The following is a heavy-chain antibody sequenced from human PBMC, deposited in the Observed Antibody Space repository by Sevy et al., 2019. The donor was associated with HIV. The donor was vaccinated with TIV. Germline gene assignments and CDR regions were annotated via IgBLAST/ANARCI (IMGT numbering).Heavy chain of an antibody. V-gene: IGHV4-59*01. D-gene: IGHD3-10*01. CDR2: MYYNGST. CDR3: ARGKVLFDY. Sequence: SENLSLSCTVSGGSFSSYYWSWIRQPPGKGLGWIGYMYYNGSTNSNPSLRGRVTISAHTSKNQLSLKLKSATTADTAMYYCARGKVLFDYWSQGTLVTVSS. CDR1: GGSFSSYY. J-gene: IGHJ4*02.